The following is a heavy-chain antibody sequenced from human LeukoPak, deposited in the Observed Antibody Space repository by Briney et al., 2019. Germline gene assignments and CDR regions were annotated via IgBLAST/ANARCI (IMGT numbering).Heavy chain of an antibody. D-gene: IGHD3-10*01. CDR1: GFTFSSYA. Sequence: PGGSLRLSCSASGFTFSSYAMHWVRQAPGKGLEYVSAISSNGGSTYYADSVKGRFTISRDNSKNTLYLQMSSLRAEDTAVYYCVKAGNTMVRGGLFDYWGQGTLVTVSS. CDR3: VKAGNTMVRGGLFDY. V-gene: IGHV3-64D*06. CDR2: ISSNGGST. J-gene: IGHJ4*02.